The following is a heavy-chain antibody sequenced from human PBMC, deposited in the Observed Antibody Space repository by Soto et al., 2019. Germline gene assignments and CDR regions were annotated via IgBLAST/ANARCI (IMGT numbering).Heavy chain of an antibody. J-gene: IGHJ5*02. CDR3: ARESGDWPLHWFDP. CDR1: GFNFTNHW. Sequence: VHLVESGGGLVQPGGSLRLSCAASGFNFTNHWMHWVRQAPGKGLVWVSRITSDGKSKAYAESVKGRFAISRDNAKNTVYLQMNGLTVEDTAVYYSARESGDWPLHWFDPWGQGTLVTVSS. D-gene: IGHD2-21*02. V-gene: IGHV3-74*01. CDR2: ITSDGKSK.